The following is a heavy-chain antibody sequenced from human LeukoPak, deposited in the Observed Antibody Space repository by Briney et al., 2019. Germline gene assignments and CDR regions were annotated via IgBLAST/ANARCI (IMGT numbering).Heavy chain of an antibody. CDR1: GGSISSSSYY. Sequence: SETLSLTSTVSGGSISSSSYYWGWILQPPGKGLEWIGSIYYSGSTYYNPSLKSRVTISVDTSKNQFSLKLSSVTAADTAVYYCARGPLCPPVRYSSSWYVDYWGQGTLVTVSS. CDR3: ARGPLCPPVRYSSSWYVDY. CDR2: IYYSGST. V-gene: IGHV4-39*07. D-gene: IGHD6-13*01. J-gene: IGHJ4*02.